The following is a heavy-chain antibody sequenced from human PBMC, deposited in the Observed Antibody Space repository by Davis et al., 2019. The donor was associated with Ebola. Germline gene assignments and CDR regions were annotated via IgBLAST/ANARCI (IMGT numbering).Heavy chain of an antibody. CDR1: GFTASSNV. Sequence: GESLKISCAASGFTASSNVMRWVRQAPGKGLEWVSSIAGRDDGTYYADPVKGRFTISRDNSKNTLYLQMNSLRAEDTAVYYCARGPSTGNSFSYWGQGTLVTVSS. CDR3: ARGPSTGNSFSY. V-gene: IGHV3-23*01. D-gene: IGHD6-13*01. CDR2: IAGRDDGT. J-gene: IGHJ4*02.